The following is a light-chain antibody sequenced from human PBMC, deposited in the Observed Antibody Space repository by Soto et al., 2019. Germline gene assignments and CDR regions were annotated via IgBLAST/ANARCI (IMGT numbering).Light chain of an antibody. J-gene: IGKJ4*01. Sequence: EIVLTQSPGTLSLSPGERATLSCRASQSVSNNYLAWYQQKPGQAPRLLISGASSRATGIPDRFNGSGYGTDFTLTISRLEPEDCAVDYCQQYGSSPRTFGGGTKVEIK. CDR2: GAS. CDR1: QSVSNNY. CDR3: QQYGSSPRT. V-gene: IGKV3-20*01.